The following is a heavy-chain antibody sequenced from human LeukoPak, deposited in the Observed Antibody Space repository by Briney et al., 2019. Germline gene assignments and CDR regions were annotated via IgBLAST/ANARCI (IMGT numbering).Heavy chain of an antibody. CDR3: ARGPNLIWYYFDY. Sequence: GASVKVSCKASGYTFTGYYMHWVRQAPGQGLEWMGWINPNSGGTNYAQKFQGWVTMTRDTSISTAYMELSRLRSDDTAVYYCARGPNLIWYYFDYWGQGTLVTVSS. CDR1: GYTFTGYY. V-gene: IGHV1-2*04. D-gene: IGHD3-10*01. J-gene: IGHJ4*02. CDR2: INPNSGGT.